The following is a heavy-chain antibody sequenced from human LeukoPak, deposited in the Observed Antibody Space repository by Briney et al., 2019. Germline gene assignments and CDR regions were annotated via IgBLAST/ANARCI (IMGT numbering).Heavy chain of an antibody. Sequence: GISLRLSCEASGFTFSSAAMTWVRQAPGEGLQWVSLISNSGANTYYADSVKGRFTISRDDSKNTLYLLMDSLRAEDTAVYYCAKDIQAANWGQGTLVTVSS. CDR1: GFTFSSAA. CDR3: AKDIQAAN. D-gene: IGHD5-18*01. CDR2: ISNSGANT. J-gene: IGHJ4*02. V-gene: IGHV3-23*01.